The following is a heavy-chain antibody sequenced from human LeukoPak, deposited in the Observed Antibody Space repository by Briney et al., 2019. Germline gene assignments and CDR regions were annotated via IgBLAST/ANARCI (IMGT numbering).Heavy chain of an antibody. J-gene: IGHJ5*02. CDR1: GGSISSGSYY. CDR2: IYTSGNT. D-gene: IGHD3-10*01. CDR3: TRYDSGRLFDP. Sequence: SETLSLTCTVSGGSISSGSYYSSWIRQPAGKGLEWIGRIYTSGNTNYNPSFKSRVTISLDTSKNQFSLKLSSVTAADTAVYYCTRYDSGRLFDPWGQGTLVSVSS. V-gene: IGHV4-61*02.